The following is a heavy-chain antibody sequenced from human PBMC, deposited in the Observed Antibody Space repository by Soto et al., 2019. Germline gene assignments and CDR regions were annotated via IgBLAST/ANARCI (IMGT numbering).Heavy chain of an antibody. CDR1: GYPFTSYA. CDR3: ARVDGDYYYYYMDV. D-gene: IGHD3-3*01. V-gene: IGHV1-3*01. CDR2: INAGNGNT. Sequence: ASVKVSCKASGYPFTSYAMHWVRQAPGQRLEWMGWINAGNGNTKYSQKFQGRVTITRDTSASTAYMELSSLRSEDTAVYYCARVDGDYYYYYMDVWGKGTTVTVSS. J-gene: IGHJ6*03.